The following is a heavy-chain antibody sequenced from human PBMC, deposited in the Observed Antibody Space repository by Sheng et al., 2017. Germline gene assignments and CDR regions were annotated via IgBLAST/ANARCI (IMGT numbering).Heavy chain of an antibody. V-gene: IGHV4-59*11. CDR2: IYYSGST. J-gene: IGHJ6*03. CDR3: ARSYDYIGYYYYYMDV. Sequence: QVQLQESGPGLVKPSETLSLTCTVSGGSISSHYWSWIRQPPGKGLEWIGYIYYSGSTNYNPSLKSRVTISVDTSKNQFSLKLSSVTAADTAVYYXARSYDYIGYYYYYMDVWGKGTTVTVSS. D-gene: IGHD3-16*01. CDR1: GGSISSHY.